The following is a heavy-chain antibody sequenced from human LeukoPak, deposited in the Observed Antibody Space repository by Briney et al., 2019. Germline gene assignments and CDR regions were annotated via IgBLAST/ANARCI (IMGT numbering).Heavy chain of an antibody. CDR2: ISYHGSNK. Sequence: GGSLRLSCAASGFTFSSYAMHWVREAPGKGLEWVAVISYHGSNKNYADSVKGRFTISRDNARNSLYLQMNSLRAEDTAVYYCARDNYDSSGPYYFDYWGQGTLVTVSS. J-gene: IGHJ4*02. V-gene: IGHV3-30*04. CDR1: GFTFSSYA. CDR3: ARDNYDSSGPYYFDY. D-gene: IGHD3-22*01.